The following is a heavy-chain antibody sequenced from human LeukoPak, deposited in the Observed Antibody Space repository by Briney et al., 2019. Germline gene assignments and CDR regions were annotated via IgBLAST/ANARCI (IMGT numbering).Heavy chain of an antibody. CDR2: INHSGST. V-gene: IGHV4-34*01. CDR3: ARAPGSVYQPIAWFDP. CDR1: GGSFSGYY. Sequence: PSETLSLTCAVYGGSFSGYYWSWIRQPPGKGLEWIGEINHSGSTNYNPSLKSRVTISVDTSKNQFSLKLSSVTAADTAVYYCARAPGSVYQPIAWFDPWGQGTLVTVSS. J-gene: IGHJ5*02. D-gene: IGHD2-2*01.